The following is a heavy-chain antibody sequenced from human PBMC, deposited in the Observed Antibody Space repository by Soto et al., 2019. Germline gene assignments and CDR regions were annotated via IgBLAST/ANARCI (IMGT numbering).Heavy chain of an antibody. Sequence: EVQLLESGGGLVQPGGSLRLSCAASGFSFNTYAMSWVRQARGKGPEWVSTVSASGGSTYSADSVKGRFTISRDNSKSAWHLQGNSLRAEGTAVYYCAKTMGECSGGSCYGAYSMDVWGQGITVTVSS. V-gene: IGHV3-23*01. D-gene: IGHD2-15*01. CDR3: AKTMGECSGGSCYGAYSMDV. J-gene: IGHJ6*02. CDR1: GFSFNTYA. CDR2: VSASGGST.